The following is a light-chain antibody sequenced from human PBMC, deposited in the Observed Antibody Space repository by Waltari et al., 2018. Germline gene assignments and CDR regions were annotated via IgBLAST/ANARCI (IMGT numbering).Light chain of an antibody. V-gene: IGKV1-9*01. CDR2: AAS. CDR3: QQLNSYPPT. J-gene: IGKJ4*01. CDR1: QGISSF. Sequence: QLTQSPPSLSASVGDRVTITCRASQGISSFLAWYQQKAGKAPKLLIYAASTLQSGVPSRFSGSGSGTDFTLTISSLQPEDFATYYCQQLNSYPPTFGGGTKVEIK.